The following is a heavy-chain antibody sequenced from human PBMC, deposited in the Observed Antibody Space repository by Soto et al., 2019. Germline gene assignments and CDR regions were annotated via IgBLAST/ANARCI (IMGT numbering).Heavy chain of an antibody. Sequence: GGSLRLSCVASGFTFSGYGMHWVRQAPGKGLEWVAVMSNDGSNKYYADSVKGRFTISRDNSKNMLYLQMNSLRTEDTAVYYCAKGSSSVYYYYYGIDVWGQGTTVTVSS. CDR3: AKGSSSVYYYYYGIDV. CDR2: MSNDGSNK. V-gene: IGHV3-30*18. J-gene: IGHJ6*02. D-gene: IGHD6-6*01. CDR1: GFTFSGYG.